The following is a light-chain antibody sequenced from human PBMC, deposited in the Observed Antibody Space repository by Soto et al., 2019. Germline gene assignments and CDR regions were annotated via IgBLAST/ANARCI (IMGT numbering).Light chain of an antibody. V-gene: IGKV3-15*01. Sequence: EIVMTQSPATLSVSPGERATLSCRASQGVSSNLAWYQQKPGQAPRLLIYGASTMATGIPARFSGSGSGTEFTLTISSLQSEDFAVYSCQQYNNWPPITFGQGTRLEIK. CDR1: QGVSSN. J-gene: IGKJ5*01. CDR2: GAS. CDR3: QQYNNWPPIT.